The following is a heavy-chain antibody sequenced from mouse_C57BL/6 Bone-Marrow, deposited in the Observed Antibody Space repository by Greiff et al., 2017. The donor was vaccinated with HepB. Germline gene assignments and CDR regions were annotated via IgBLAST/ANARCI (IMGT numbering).Heavy chain of an antibody. Sequence: QVQLQQPGAELVRPGTSVKLSCKASGYTFTSYWMHWVKQRPGQGLEWIGVIDPSDSYTNYNQKFKGKATLTVDTSSSTAYMQLSSLTSEDSAVYVCARGYYDLDGDYWGQGTTLTVSS. CDR2: IDPSDSYT. J-gene: IGHJ2*01. CDR1: GYTFTSYW. CDR3: ARGYYDLDGDY. V-gene: IGHV1-59*01. D-gene: IGHD2-4*01.